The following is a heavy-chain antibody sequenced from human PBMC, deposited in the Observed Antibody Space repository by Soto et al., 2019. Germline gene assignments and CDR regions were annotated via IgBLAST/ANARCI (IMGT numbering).Heavy chain of an antibody. CDR1: GASVSNISYF. CDR3: ASTRYCSGGSCRPIDY. CDR2: IYYSGNT. J-gene: IGHJ4*02. V-gene: IGHV4-39*01. D-gene: IGHD2-15*01. Sequence: SETLSLTCTVAGASVSNISYFWVWLRQPPGKGLEWIGYIYYSGNTYYSPSLKSRVTISVDTSKNQFSLKLSSVTAADTAVYYCASTRYCSGGSCRPIDYWGQGTLVTVSS.